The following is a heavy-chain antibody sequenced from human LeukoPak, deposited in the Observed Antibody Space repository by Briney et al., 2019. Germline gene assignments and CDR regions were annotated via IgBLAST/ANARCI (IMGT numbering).Heavy chain of an antibody. D-gene: IGHD3-9*01. CDR3: AMGVIRYFDWLGY. J-gene: IGHJ4*02. CDR1: GGSFSGYY. CDR2: INHSGST. V-gene: IGHV4-34*01. Sequence: SETLSLTCAVYGGSFSGYYWSWIRQPPGKGLEWIGEINHSGSTNYNPSLKSRVTISVDTSKNQFSLKLSSVTAADTAVYYCAMGVIRYFDWLGYWGQGTLVTVSS.